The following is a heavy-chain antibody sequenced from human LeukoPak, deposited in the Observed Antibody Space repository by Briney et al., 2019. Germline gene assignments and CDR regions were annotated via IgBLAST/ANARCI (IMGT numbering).Heavy chain of an antibody. Sequence: ASVKVSCKASGYTFTGYYMHWVRQAPGQGLEWMGWINPNSGGTNYAQKFQGWVTMTRDTSISTAYMELSRLRSDDTAVYYCARDKTAILTGLSPDAFDIWGQGTMVTVSS. V-gene: IGHV1-2*04. D-gene: IGHD3-9*01. CDR3: ARDKTAILTGLSPDAFDI. CDR2: INPNSGGT. CDR1: GYTFTGYY. J-gene: IGHJ3*02.